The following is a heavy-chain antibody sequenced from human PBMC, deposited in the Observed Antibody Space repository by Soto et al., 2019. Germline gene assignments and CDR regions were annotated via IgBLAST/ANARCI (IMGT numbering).Heavy chain of an antibody. CDR2: INSDGSST. Sequence: GGSLRLSCAASGFTFSSYWMHWVRQAPGKGLVWVSRINSDGSSTSYADSVKGRFTISRDNAKNTLYLQMNSLRAEDTAVYYCARNAHANYYYYYMDVWGKGTTVTSP. J-gene: IGHJ6*03. V-gene: IGHV3-74*01. CDR3: ARNAHANYYYYYMDV. CDR1: GFTFSSYW. D-gene: IGHD2-2*01.